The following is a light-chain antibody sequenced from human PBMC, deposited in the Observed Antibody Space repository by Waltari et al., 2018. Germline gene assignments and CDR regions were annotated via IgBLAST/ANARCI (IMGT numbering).Light chain of an antibody. CDR2: AAS. Sequence: DIQMNQSPSSVSASVWDRVTITCRTSQGFSSWLAWYQQKPGKAPKLLIYAASTLQSGVPSRFSGSGSGTHFTLTISSLQPEDIATYYCQQAYSLPRTFGQGTTVEIK. J-gene: IGKJ1*01. CDR3: QQAYSLPRT. CDR1: QGFSSW. V-gene: IGKV1-12*01.